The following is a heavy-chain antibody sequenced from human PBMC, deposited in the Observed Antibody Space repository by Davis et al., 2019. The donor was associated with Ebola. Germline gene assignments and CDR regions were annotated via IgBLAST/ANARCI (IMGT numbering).Heavy chain of an antibody. D-gene: IGHD2-2*01. V-gene: IGHV3-30*04. CDR2: ISYDGSNK. J-gene: IGHJ3*02. CDR1: GFTFSSYA. CDR3: AKDRPLVVVGAFDI. Sequence: PGGSLRLSCAASGFTFSSYAMHWVRQAPGKGLEWVAVISYDGSNKYYADSVKGRFTISRDNSKNTLYLQMNSLRAEDTAVYYCAKDRPLVVVGAFDIWGQGTMVTVSS.